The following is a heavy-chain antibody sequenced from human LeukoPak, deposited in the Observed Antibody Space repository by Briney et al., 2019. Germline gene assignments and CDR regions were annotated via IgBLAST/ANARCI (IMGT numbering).Heavy chain of an antibody. V-gene: IGHV3-11*06. CDR3: AKGSAAGYYFDY. D-gene: IGHD6-13*01. Sequence: DSVKGRFTISRDNTKNSLYLQMSSLRVDDTALYYCAKGSAAGYYFDYWGQGTLVTLSS. J-gene: IGHJ4*02.